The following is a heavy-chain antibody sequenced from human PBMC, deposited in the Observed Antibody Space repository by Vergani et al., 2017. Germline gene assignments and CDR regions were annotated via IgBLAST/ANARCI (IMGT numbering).Heavy chain of an antibody. J-gene: IGHJ4*02. CDR3: AGGMVRGVIINIDY. CDR1: GGSISSSSYY. CDR2: IYYSGST. D-gene: IGHD3-10*01. Sequence: QLQLQESGPGLVKPSETLSLTCTVSGGSISSSSYYWGWIRQPPGKGLDWIGSIYYSGSTYYNPSPKSRVTISVDTSKNQFSLKLSSVTAADTAVYYWAGGMVRGVIINIDYWSQGTLVTVPS. V-gene: IGHV4-39*01.